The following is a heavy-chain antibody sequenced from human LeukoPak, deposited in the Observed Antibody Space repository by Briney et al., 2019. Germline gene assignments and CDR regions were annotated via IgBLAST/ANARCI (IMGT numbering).Heavy chain of an antibody. V-gene: IGHV3-23*01. J-gene: IGHJ4*02. CDR2: ISGSGGST. D-gene: IGHD3-22*01. CDR3: AKDAYDSRSYFDY. Sequence: GGSLRLSCAASGFTVSSYGMSWVRKAPGKGLEWVSAISGSGGSTYYADSVKGRFTISRDNSKNTLYLQMNSLRAEDTAVYYCAKDAYDSRSYFDYWGQGTLVTVSS. CDR1: GFTVSSYG.